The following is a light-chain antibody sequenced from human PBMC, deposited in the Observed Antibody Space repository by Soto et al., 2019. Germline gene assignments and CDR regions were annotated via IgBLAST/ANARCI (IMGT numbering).Light chain of an antibody. CDR1: QSVLYSSNNKNY. J-gene: IGKJ5*01. CDR2: GAS. CDR3: QQYYTVPIT. V-gene: IGKV4-1*01. Sequence: DIVMTQSPDSLAVSLGERATINCKSSQSVLYSSNNKNYLAWYQQKQGQPPKMVIYGASTRESGVPDRFSGSGSGTDFTLTISSLQAEDVAVYYCQQYYTVPITFGQGTRLEI.